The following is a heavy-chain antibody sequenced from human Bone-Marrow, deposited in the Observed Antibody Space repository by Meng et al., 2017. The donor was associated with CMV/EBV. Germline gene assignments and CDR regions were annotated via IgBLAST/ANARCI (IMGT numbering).Heavy chain of an antibody. J-gene: IGHJ3*02. D-gene: IGHD1-26*01. CDR3: ASAVGATGYAFDI. CDR2: ISGTGGTT. Sequence: GGSLRLSCAAPGFTFSNYAMTWVRQAPGKGREWVSFISGTGGTTNSADSVKGRFSISRDNSKNTLYLQMGSLRAEDMAVYYCASAVGATGYAFDIWGQGTMVAVSS. V-gene: IGHV3-23*01. CDR1: GFTFSNYA.